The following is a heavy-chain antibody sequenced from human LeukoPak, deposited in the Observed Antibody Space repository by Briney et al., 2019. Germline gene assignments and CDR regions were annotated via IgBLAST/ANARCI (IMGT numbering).Heavy chain of an antibody. CDR1: GFAFSSYA. V-gene: IGHV3-23*01. J-gene: IGHJ4*02. CDR2: ISGSGGNT. CDR3: ARGDYFY. D-gene: IGHD3-16*01. Sequence: GGSLRLSCAASGFAFSSYAMNWVRQAPGKGLEWVSVISGSGGNTFYADSVKGRFTISRDNAKNSLYLQMNSLRAEDTAVYYCARGDYFYWGQGTLVTVSS.